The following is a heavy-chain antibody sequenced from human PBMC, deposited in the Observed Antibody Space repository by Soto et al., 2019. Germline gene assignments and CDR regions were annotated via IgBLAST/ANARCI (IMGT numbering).Heavy chain of an antibody. CDR2: IIPIFGTA. J-gene: IGHJ6*02. Sequence: QVQLVQSGAEVKKPGSSVKVSCKASGGTFSSYAISWVRQAPGQGLEWMGGIIPIFGTANYAQKFQGRVTITADESTSTAYMELSSLRSEDTAVYSCARATFNYGDYYYYYCMDVWGQGTTVTVSS. CDR3: ARATFNYGDYYYYYCMDV. D-gene: IGHD4-17*01. CDR1: GGTFSSYA. V-gene: IGHV1-69*01.